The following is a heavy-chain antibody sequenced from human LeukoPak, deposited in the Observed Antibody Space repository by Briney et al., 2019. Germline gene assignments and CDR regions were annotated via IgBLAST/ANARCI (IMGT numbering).Heavy chain of an antibody. CDR2: ISAYNGNT. CDR3: ARGEQSSSSFNYYYYMDV. J-gene: IGHJ6*03. CDR1: GYTFTSYG. Sequence: ASVKVSCKASGYTFTSYGISWVRQAPGQGLEWMGWISAYNGNTNYAQKLQGRVTMTTDTSTSTAYMELRSLRSDDTAVYYCARGEQSSSSFNYYYYMDVWGKGTTVTVPS. V-gene: IGHV1-18*01. D-gene: IGHD2-2*01.